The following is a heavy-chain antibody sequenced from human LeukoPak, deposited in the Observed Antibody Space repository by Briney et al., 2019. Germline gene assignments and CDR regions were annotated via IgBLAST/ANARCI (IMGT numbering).Heavy chain of an antibody. J-gene: IGHJ4*02. CDR3: ARVEQQLVLC. D-gene: IGHD6-13*01. CDR2: INHSGST. Sequence: PSETLSLTCTISGGSINSYYWSWIRQPPGKGLEWIWEINHSGSTNYNPSLKSRVTISVDTSQNQFSLKLSSVTAADTAVYYCARVEQQLVLCWGQGTLVTVSS. CDR1: GGSINSYY. V-gene: IGHV4-34*01.